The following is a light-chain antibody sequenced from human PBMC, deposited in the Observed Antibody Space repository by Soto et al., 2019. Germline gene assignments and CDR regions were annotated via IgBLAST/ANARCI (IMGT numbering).Light chain of an antibody. V-gene: IGLV4-60*02. CDR1: SGHSSYI. Sequence: QPVLTQSSSASASLGSSVKLTCTLSSGHSSYIIAWHQQQPGKAPRYLMKLEGSGSYNKGSGVPDRFSGSSSGADRYLTISNLQFEDEADYYCETWDFNTRAFGGGTKVTVL. CDR3: ETWDFNTRA. J-gene: IGLJ3*02. CDR2: LEGSGSY.